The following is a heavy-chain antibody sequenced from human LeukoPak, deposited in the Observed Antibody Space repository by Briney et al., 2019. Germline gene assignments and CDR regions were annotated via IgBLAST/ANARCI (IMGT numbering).Heavy chain of an antibody. J-gene: IGHJ4*02. V-gene: IGHV3-74*01. Sequence: GGSLRLSCVASGFTFSTSWMHWVRQVPGKGLVWVSRINGDGSSTSYADSVKGRFTISRDNAKNTLYLQMNSLRAEDTAVYYCASRYSFMFDYWGQGTLVTVSS. CDR3: ASRYSFMFDY. D-gene: IGHD5-18*01. CDR2: INGDGSST. CDR1: GFTFSTSW.